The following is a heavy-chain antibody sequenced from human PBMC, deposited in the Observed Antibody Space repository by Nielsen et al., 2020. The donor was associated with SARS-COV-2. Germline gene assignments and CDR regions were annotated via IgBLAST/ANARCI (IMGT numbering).Heavy chain of an antibody. Sequence: ASVKVSCKASGYTFTTYYMHWVRQAPGQGLEWMGVIDPSGGSTFYAQKFQGRVTMTEDTSTDTAYMELSSLRSEDTAVYYCATGGYYDSSGYSFDYWGQGTLVTVSS. CDR2: IDPSGGST. D-gene: IGHD3-22*01. CDR3: ATGGYYDSSGYSFDY. J-gene: IGHJ4*02. V-gene: IGHV1-46*01. CDR1: GYTFTTYY.